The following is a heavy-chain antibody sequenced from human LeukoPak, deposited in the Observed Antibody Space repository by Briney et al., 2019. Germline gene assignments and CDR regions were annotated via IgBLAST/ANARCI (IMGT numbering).Heavy chain of an antibody. CDR3: ARGFRLWLPGVFDY. V-gene: IGHV1-8*01. D-gene: IGHD6-19*01. CDR1: GYTFTRYD. CDR2: MNPNSGNT. J-gene: IGHJ4*02. Sequence: ASVKVSCKASGYTFTRYDINWVRQATGQGLEWMGWMNPNSGNTGYAQKFQGRVTMTRNTSISTAYMELSSLRSEDTAVYYCARGFRLWLPGVFDYWGQGTLVTVSS.